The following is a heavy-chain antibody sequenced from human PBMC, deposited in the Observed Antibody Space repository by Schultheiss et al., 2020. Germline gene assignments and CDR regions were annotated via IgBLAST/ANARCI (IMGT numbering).Heavy chain of an antibody. CDR3: AKEKVQRAYDVFDI. CDR1: GFTFSSYG. Sequence: GGSLRLSCAASGFTFSSYGMHWVRQAPGKGLEWVANIKQDGSEKYYVDSVKGRFTISRDNSKNTLYLEMNSLRAEDTAVYYCAKEKVQRAYDVFDIWGQGTMVTVSS. J-gene: IGHJ3*02. V-gene: IGHV3-7*04. CDR2: IKQDGSEK.